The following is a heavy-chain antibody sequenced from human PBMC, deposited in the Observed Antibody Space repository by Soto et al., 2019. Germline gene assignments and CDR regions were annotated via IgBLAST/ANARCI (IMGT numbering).Heavy chain of an antibody. J-gene: IGHJ6*02. Sequence: PSETLSLTCTVSGGSISSYYWSWIRQPAGKGLEWIGRIYTSGSTNYNPSLKSRVTISVDTSKNQFSLKLSSVTAADTAVYYCGRGGGDYDFWSGYFSPFGDYYYGMDVWGQGTTVTVSS. V-gene: IGHV4-4*07. CDR1: GGSISSYY. CDR2: IYTSGST. D-gene: IGHD3-3*01. CDR3: GRGGGDYDFWSGYFSPFGDYYYGMDV.